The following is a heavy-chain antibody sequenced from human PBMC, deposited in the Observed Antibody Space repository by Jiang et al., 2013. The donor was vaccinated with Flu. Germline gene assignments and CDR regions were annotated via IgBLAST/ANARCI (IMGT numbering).Heavy chain of an antibody. CDR3: ARANNFDY. V-gene: IGHV4-38-2*01. Sequence: GLVKPSETLSLTCAVSGYSVSSGFHWAWVRQPPGKGLEWIGTIYHSGNTYYNPSLKSRVTISLDTSKNQFSLKLSSVTPADTAVYYCARANNFDYWGQGTLVTVPS. J-gene: IGHJ4*02. CDR1: GYSVSSGFH. CDR2: IYHSGNT. D-gene: IGHD1/OR15-1a*01.